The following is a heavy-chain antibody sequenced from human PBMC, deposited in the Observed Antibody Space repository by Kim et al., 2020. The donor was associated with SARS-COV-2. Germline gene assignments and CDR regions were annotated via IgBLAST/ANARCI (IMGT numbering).Heavy chain of an antibody. CDR1: GFSMSMYW. V-gene: IGHV3-7*03. CDR3: ARGTSGPES. J-gene: IGHJ5*02. CDR2: MKEDGSEE. D-gene: IGHD3-3*01. Sequence: GGSLRLSCAASGFSMSMYWMSWVRQAPGKGLEWVANMKEDGSEEYYVDSVKGRFTIFRDNDKNSLYLQMNNLRAEDTAVYYCARGTSGPESWGQGTLVTVSS.